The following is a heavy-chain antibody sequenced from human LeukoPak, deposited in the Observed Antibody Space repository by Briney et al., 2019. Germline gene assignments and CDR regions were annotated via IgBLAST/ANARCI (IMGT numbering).Heavy chain of an antibody. CDR3: ARILYDDSSGYSHYFDY. J-gene: IGHJ4*02. D-gene: IGHD3-22*01. V-gene: IGHV4-4*02. Sequence: PSETLSLTCAVSGGSISSSNWWSWVRQPPGKGLEWIGEIYHSGSTNYNPSLKSRVTISVDKSKSQFSLKLSSVTAADTAVYYCARILYDDSSGYSHYFDYWGQGTLVTVSS. CDR2: IYHSGST. CDR1: GGSISSSNW.